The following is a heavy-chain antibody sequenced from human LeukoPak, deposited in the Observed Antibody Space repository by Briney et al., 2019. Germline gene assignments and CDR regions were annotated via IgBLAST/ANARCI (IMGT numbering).Heavy chain of an antibody. J-gene: IGHJ4*02. Sequence: GGSLRLSCAASGFTFSIYAMSWVRQAPGKGLAWVSGLNEDGGYTYYADSEKGRFTISRVNSENTLYLQMSSLRAEDTAIYYCVRDFSCSGGSCPLFDSWGQGTLVSVSS. D-gene: IGHD2-15*01. CDR1: GFTFSIYA. CDR3: VRDFSCSGGSCPLFDS. CDR2: LNEDGGYT. V-gene: IGHV3-23*01.